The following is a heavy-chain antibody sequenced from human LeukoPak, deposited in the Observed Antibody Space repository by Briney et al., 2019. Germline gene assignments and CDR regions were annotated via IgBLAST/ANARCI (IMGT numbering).Heavy chain of an antibody. D-gene: IGHD3-10*01. V-gene: IGHV3-30*02. CDR2: IRYDGSNK. J-gene: IGHJ4*02. CDR1: GFTFSSYG. Sequence: PGGSLRLSCAASGFTFSSYGMHWVRQAPGKGLEWVAFIRYDGSNKYYADSVKGRFTISRDNFKNTLYLQMNSLRAEDTAVYYCATRGVTMVRGADQNDYWGQGTLVTVSS. CDR3: ATRGVTMVRGADQNDY.